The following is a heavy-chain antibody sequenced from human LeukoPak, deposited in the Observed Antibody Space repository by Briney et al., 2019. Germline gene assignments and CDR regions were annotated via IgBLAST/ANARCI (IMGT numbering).Heavy chain of an antibody. D-gene: IGHD3-22*01. CDR2: ISYDGSNK. Sequence: PGGSLRLSCAASGFTFSSYAMHWVRQAPGNGLEWVAVISYDGSNKYYADSVKGRFTISRDNSKNTLYLQMNSLRAEDTAVYYCARDRSDGSGYLDYWGQGTLVTVSS. CDR1: GFTFSSYA. J-gene: IGHJ4*02. CDR3: ARDRSDGSGYLDY. V-gene: IGHV3-30-3*01.